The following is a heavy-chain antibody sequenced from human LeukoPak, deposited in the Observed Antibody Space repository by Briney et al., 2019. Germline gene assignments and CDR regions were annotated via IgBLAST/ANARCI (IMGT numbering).Heavy chain of an antibody. Sequence: GRSLRLSCAASGFTFSSYAMHWVRQAPGKGLEWVAVISYDGSNKYYADSVKGRFTISRDNAKNSLYLQMNSLRAEDTAVYYCARAGWLLGTDYGMDVWGQGTTVTVSS. CDR1: GFTFSSYA. J-gene: IGHJ6*02. CDR3: ARAGWLLGTDYGMDV. V-gene: IGHV3-30-3*01. CDR2: ISYDGSNK. D-gene: IGHD5-18*01.